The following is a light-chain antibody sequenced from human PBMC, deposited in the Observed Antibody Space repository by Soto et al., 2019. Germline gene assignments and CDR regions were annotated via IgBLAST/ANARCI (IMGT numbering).Light chain of an antibody. CDR1: QSVSSN. CDR3: QQYNNWPPWT. V-gene: IGKV3-15*01. J-gene: IGKJ1*01. Sequence: EIVLRQSPGTLSLYPGERATLSCRASQSVSSNLAWYQQKPGQAPRLLIYGASTRATGIPARFSGSGSGTEFTLTISSLQSEDFAVYSCQQYNNWPPWTFGQGTKVDIK. CDR2: GAS.